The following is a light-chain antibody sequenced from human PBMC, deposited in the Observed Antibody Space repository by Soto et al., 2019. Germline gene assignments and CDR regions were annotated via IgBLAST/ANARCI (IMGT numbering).Light chain of an antibody. CDR1: QNISRW. CDR2: KAS. CDR3: QQYNSYSPYT. J-gene: IGKJ2*01. Sequence: DIQMTQSPSTLSASVGDRVTITCRASQNISRWLAWYQQKPGKAPNLLIYKASSLESGVPSRFSGSGSGTEFTLTISSLQPDDFATYYCQQYNSYSPYTFGQGTKLEIK. V-gene: IGKV1-5*03.